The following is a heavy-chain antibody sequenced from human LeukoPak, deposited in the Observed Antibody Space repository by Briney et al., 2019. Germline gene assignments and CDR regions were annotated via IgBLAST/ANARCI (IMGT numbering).Heavy chain of an antibody. J-gene: IGHJ5*02. Sequence: GSSVKVSCKASGYTFTSYGISWVRQAPGQGLEWMGWISAYNGNTNYAQKLQGRVTMTTDTSTSTAYMELRSLRSDDTAVYYCARWGSGWYGDNWFDPWGQGTLVTVSS. CDR2: ISAYNGNT. CDR3: ARWGSGWYGDNWFDP. CDR1: GYTFTSYG. D-gene: IGHD6-19*01. V-gene: IGHV1-18*01.